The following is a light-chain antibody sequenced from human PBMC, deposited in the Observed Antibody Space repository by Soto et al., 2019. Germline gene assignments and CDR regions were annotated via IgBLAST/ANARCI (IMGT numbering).Light chain of an antibody. V-gene: IGKV2-28*01. CDR2: LGS. CDR1: QTLLHRNGNNY. Sequence: EIVMTQSPLSLPVTPGEAASISCRSSQTLLHRNGNNYFNWYLQKPGQSPQVLIYLGSNRASGVPDRFSGSGSGTDFTLKISRVEAEDVGVYFCAQGLQIPLTFGGGTKVDIK. CDR3: AQGLQIPLT. J-gene: IGKJ4*01.